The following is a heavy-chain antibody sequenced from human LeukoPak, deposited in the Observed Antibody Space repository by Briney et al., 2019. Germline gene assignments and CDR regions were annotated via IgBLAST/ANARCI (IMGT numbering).Heavy chain of an antibody. J-gene: IGHJ4*02. CDR3: AREAYLGYCSSTSCYVDY. CDR1: GYTFTSYG. Sequence: ASVKVSCKASGYTFTSYGISWVRQAPGQGLEWMGWISAYNGNTNYAQKLQGRVTMTTDTSTSTAYVELRSLRSDDTAVYYCAREAYLGYCSSTSCYVDYWGQGTLVTVSS. V-gene: IGHV1-18*01. D-gene: IGHD2-2*01. CDR2: ISAYNGNT.